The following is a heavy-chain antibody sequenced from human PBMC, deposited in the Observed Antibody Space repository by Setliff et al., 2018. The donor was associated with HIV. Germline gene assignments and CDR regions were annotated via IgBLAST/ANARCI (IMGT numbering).Heavy chain of an antibody. Sequence: KASETLSLTCAVYGGSFSGYYWSWIRQPPGKGLEWIGFTHYSGRTSHNTSLTSRVTFSVDTSKNQFSLKLSSVTDVDTAVYYCARWGETETPTSVKAFDIWGQGTLVTVSS. CDR3: ARWGETETPTSVKAFDI. CDR2: THYSGRT. V-gene: IGHV4-34*11. CDR1: GGSFSGYY. J-gene: IGHJ3*02. D-gene: IGHD1-26*01.